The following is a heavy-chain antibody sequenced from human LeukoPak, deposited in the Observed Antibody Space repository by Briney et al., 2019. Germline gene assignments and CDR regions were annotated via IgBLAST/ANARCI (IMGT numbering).Heavy chain of an antibody. CDR3: AGPTYMSATGYFDY. Sequence: ETLSLTCNVSGGSVSHYYWSWIRQPPGKGLEWIGYMYYGGSSNYNPSLKSRVTISIDTSKNQFSLKLNSVTAADTAVYYCAGPTYMSATGYFDYWGQGILVTVSS. CDR1: GGSVSHYY. V-gene: IGHV4-59*02. J-gene: IGHJ4*02. CDR2: MYYGGSS. D-gene: IGHD1-1*01.